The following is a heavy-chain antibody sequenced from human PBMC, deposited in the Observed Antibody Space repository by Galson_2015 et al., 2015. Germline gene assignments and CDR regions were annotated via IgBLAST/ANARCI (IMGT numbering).Heavy chain of an antibody. CDR3: AKQTLLADIVVVPAAGPFDY. J-gene: IGHJ4*02. CDR2: ISGSGGST. Sequence: SLRLSCAASGFTFSSYAMSWVRQAPGKGLEWVSAISGSGGSTYYADSVKGRFTISRDNSKNTLYLQMNSLRAEDTAVYYCAKQTLLADIVVVPAAGPFDYWGQGTLVTVSS. CDR1: GFTFSSYA. V-gene: IGHV3-23*01. D-gene: IGHD2-2*01.